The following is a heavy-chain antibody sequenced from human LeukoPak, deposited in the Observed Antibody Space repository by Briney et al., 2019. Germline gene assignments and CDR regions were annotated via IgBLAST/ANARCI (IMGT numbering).Heavy chain of an antibody. CDR2: IYHSGST. Sequence: SETLSLTCTVSGYSISSGYYWGWIRQPPGKGLEWIGSIYHSGSTYYNPSLKSRVTISVDTSKNQFSLKLSSVTAADTAVYYCARVGYCSGGSCYWDPYYYYYMDVWGKGTTVTVSS. V-gene: IGHV4-38-2*02. J-gene: IGHJ6*03. CDR3: ARVGYCSGGSCYWDPYYYYYMDV. D-gene: IGHD2-15*01. CDR1: GYSISSGYY.